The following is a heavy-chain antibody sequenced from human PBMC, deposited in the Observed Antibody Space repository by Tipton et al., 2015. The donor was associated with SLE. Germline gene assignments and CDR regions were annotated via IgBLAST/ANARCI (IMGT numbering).Heavy chain of an antibody. CDR3: ARDWEGRWELHLGIWVY. D-gene: IGHD1-26*01. V-gene: IGHV4-38-2*02. J-gene: IGHJ4*02. CDR1: GGSITSHY. CDR2: IYHSGST. Sequence: TLSLTCTVSGGSITSHYWSWIRQPPGKGLEWIGSIYHSGSTYYNSSLESRVTISVDTSKNHFSLKLNSVTAADTAVYYCARDWEGRWELHLGIWVYWGQGTLVTVSS.